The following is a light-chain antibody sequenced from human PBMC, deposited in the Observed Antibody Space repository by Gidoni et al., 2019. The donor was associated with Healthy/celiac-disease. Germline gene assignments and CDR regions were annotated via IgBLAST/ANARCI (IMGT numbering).Light chain of an antibody. CDR2: GAS. CDR1: QSVSSN. V-gene: IGKV3-15*01. Sequence: EIVMTHSPATLSVSPVERATLSCRASQSVSSNLAWYQQKPGQAPRLLIYGASTSATGIPARFSGSGSGTEFTLTISSLQSEDFAVYYCQQYNNWSYTFGQGTKLEIK. J-gene: IGKJ2*01. CDR3: QQYNNWSYT.